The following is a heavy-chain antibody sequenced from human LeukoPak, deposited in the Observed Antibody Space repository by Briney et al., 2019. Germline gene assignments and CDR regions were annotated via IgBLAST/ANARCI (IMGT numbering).Heavy chain of an antibody. V-gene: IGHV6-1*01. CDR2: TYYRSKWYN. D-gene: IGHD5-24*01. CDR3: ARGGQGDGYSADEAFDF. CDR1: GDSVAINSTA. J-gene: IGHJ3*01. Sequence: SQTLSLTYVISGDSVAINSTACNWIRQSPSRGLEWLGRTYYRSKWYNDYAVSVKSRITINPDTSKNQFSLQLNSVTPEDTAVYYCARGGQGDGYSADEAFDFWGQGTMVTVS.